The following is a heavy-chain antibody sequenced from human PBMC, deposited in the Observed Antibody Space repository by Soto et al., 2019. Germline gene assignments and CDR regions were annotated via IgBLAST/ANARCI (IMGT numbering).Heavy chain of an antibody. J-gene: IGHJ3*02. CDR2: ISGSGDNT. CDR3: ARTYDGSGPNSGGYGFDI. Sequence: GGSLRLSCAASGFTFSSYAINWVRQAPGKGLEWVSTISGSGDNTYYADSVKGRFTISRDNSKNTLSLQMNSLRAEDSAVYYCARTYDGSGPNSGGYGFDIWGQGTMVTVSS. CDR1: GFTFSSYA. D-gene: IGHD3-22*01. V-gene: IGHV3-23*01.